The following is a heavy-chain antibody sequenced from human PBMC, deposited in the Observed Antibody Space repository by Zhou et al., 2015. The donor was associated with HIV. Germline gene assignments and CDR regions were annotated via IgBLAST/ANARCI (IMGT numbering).Heavy chain of an antibody. CDR1: GYTFISYG. J-gene: IGHJ5*02. Sequence: QVQLVQSGAEVKKPGASVKVSCKASGYTFISYGISWVRQAPGQGLEWMGWISAYNGNTNYAQKLQGRVTLTTDTSTSTAYMELTSLRSDDTAVYYCARGAGYYDFWSGYGGRDNWFDPWGQGTLVTVSS. CDR2: ISAYNGNT. V-gene: IGHV1-18*01. CDR3: ARGAGYYDFWSGYGGRDNWFDP. D-gene: IGHD3-3*01.